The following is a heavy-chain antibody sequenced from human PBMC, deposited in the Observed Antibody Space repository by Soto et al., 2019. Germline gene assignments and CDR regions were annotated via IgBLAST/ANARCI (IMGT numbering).Heavy chain of an antibody. CDR3: AREWELLHFDY. D-gene: IGHD1-26*01. V-gene: IGHV3-74*01. J-gene: IGHJ4*02. CDR2: INSDGSST. CDR1: GFTFSSYW. Sequence: GGSLRLSCAASGFTFSSYWMHWVRQAPWKGLVWVSRINSDGSSTSYADSVKGRFTISRDNAKNTLYLQMNSLRAEDTAVYYCAREWELLHFDYWGQGTLVTVSS.